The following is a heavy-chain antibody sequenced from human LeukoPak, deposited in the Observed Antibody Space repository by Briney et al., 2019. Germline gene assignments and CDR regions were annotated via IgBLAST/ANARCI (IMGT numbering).Heavy chain of an antibody. CDR3: TTVDDQMYYYDSSGYYPIDY. J-gene: IGHJ4*02. CDR2: IKSKTDGGTT. V-gene: IGHV3-15*01. CDR1: GFTFSNAW. Sequence: GGSLRLSCAASGFTFSNAWMSWVRQAPGKGLEWVGRIKSKTDGGTTDYAAPVKGRFTISRDDSKNTLYLQMNSLKTEDTAVYYCTTVDDQMYYYDSSGYYPIDYWGQGTLVTVSS. D-gene: IGHD3-22*01.